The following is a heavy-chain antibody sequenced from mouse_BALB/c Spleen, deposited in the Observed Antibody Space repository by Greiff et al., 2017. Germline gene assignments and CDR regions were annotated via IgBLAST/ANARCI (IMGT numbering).Heavy chain of an antibody. CDR3: ARERYGNYGYFDV. CDR1: GFSLTGYG. CDR2: IWGDGST. Sequence: VQLKQSGPGLVAPSQSLSITCTVSGFSLTGYGVNWVRQPPGKGLEWLGMIWGDGSTDYNSALKSRLSISKDNSKSQVFLKMNSLQTDDTARYYCARERYGNYGYFDVWGAGTTVTVSS. V-gene: IGHV2-6-7*01. D-gene: IGHD2-10*02. J-gene: IGHJ1*01.